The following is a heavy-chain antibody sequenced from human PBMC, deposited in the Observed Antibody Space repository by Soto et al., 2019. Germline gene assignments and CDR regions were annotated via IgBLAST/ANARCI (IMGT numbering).Heavy chain of an antibody. CDR2: IYSGGST. J-gene: IGHJ6*02. V-gene: IGHV3-66*01. CDR3: GRDWRGFYDSSGYYLAYGMDV. D-gene: IGHD3-22*01. CDR1: GFTFSSNY. Sequence: GGSLRVSWAASGFTFSSNYMSWVRQAPGKGLEWVSVIYSGGSTYYADSVKGRFTISRDNSKNTLYLQMNSLRAEDTAVYYCGRDWRGFYDSSGYYLAYGMDVWGQGTTVTVSS.